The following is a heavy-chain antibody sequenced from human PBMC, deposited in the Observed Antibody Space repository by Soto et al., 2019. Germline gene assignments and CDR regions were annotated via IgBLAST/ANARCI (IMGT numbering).Heavy chain of an antibody. CDR1: GGSIGSGDYY. CDR3: ARGHWRYYGSGSYYKIRWFDP. J-gene: IGHJ5*02. CDR2: IYYSGST. Sequence: PSETLSLTCTVSGGSIGSGDYYWSWIRQPPGKGLEWIGYIYYSGSTYYNPSLKSRVTISVDTSKNQFSLKLSSVTAADTAVYYCARGHWRYYGSGSYYKIRWFDPWGQGTLVTVSS. V-gene: IGHV4-30-4*01. D-gene: IGHD3-10*01.